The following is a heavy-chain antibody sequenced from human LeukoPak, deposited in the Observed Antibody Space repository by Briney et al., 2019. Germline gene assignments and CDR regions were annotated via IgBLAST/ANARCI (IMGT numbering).Heavy chain of an antibody. CDR1: GYTFTSYD. D-gene: IGHD6-13*01. V-gene: IGHV1-8*01. CDR2: MNPNSGNT. CDR3: ARERKAAGTLGWFDP. J-gene: IGHJ5*02. Sequence: GASVKVSCKASGYTFTSYDINWVRQATGQGLEWMGWMNPNSGNTGYAQKFQGRVTMTRNTSISTAYMELSSLRSDDTAVYYCARERKAAGTLGWFDPWGQGTLVTVSS.